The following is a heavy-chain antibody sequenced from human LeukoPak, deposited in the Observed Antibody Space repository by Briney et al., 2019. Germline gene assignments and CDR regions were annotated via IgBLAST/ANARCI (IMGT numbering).Heavy chain of an antibody. CDR3: AKDISAYYYDSSGYYY. V-gene: IGHV3-9*01. D-gene: IGHD3-22*01. CDR2: ISWNSGSI. Sequence: GGSLRLSCAASGFTFDDYAMHWVRQAPGKGLEWVSGISWNSGSIGYADSVKGRFTISRDNAKNSLYLQVNSPRAEDTALYYCAKDISAYYYDSSGYYYWGQGTLVTVSS. CDR1: GFTFDDYA. J-gene: IGHJ4*02.